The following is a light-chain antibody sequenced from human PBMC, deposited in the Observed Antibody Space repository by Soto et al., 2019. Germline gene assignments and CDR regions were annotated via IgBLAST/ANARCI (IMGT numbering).Light chain of an antibody. CDR1: SGHSSYI. CDR3: ETWDFNTRV. V-gene: IGLV4-60*02. Sequence: QAVVTQSSSASASLGSSVKLTCTLSSGHSSYIIAWHQQQPGKAPRYLMKLEGSGSYNKGSGVPDRFSGSSSGADRYLTISNLPFEDEADYYCETWDFNTRVFGGGTTLTVL. CDR2: LEGSGSY. J-gene: IGLJ3*02.